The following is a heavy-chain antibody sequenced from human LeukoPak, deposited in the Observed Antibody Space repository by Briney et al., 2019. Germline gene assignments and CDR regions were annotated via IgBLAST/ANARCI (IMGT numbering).Heavy chain of an antibody. CDR1: GFTFSDYY. J-gene: IGHJ4*02. D-gene: IGHD6-13*01. V-gene: IGHV3-7*01. Sequence: GGSLRLSCAASGFTFSDYYMSWVRQAPGKGLEWVANIKQDGSEKYYLDSVKGRFTISRDNAKNSLYLQMNSLRAEDTAVYFCTREAAAGIDYWGQGTLVTVSS. CDR2: IKQDGSEK. CDR3: TREAAAGIDY.